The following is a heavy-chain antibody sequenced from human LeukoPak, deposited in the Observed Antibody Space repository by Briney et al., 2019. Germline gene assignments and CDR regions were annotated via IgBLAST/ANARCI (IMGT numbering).Heavy chain of an antibody. D-gene: IGHD1-1*01. J-gene: IGHJ4*02. Sequence: PSETLSLTCAVYGGSFSGYYWSWIRQPPGKGLEWIGEINHSGSTNYNPSLKSRVTISVDTSKNQFSLKLSSVTAADTAVYYCARLFGTGTTKSFDYWGQGTLVTVS. V-gene: IGHV4-34*01. CDR3: ARLFGTGTTKSFDY. CDR2: INHSGST. CDR1: GGSFSGYY.